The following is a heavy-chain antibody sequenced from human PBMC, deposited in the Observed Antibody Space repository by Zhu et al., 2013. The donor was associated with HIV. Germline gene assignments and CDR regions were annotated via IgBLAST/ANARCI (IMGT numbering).Heavy chain of an antibody. Sequence: QVQLVQSGAEVKKPGSSVKVSCKASGGTFSSYAISWVRQAPGQGLEWMGGIIPIFGTANYAQKFQGRVTITADESTSTAYMELSSLRSEDTAVYYCARERSKSITMIVVDAFDIWGQGTMVTVSS. V-gene: IGHV1-69*01. CDR1: GGTFSSYA. CDR2: IIPIFGTA. D-gene: IGHD3-22*01. CDR3: ARERSKSITMIVVDAFDI. J-gene: IGHJ3*02.